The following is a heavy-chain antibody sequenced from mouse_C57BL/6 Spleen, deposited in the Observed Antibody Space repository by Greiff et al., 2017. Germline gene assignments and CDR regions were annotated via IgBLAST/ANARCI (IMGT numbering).Heavy chain of an antibody. CDR1: GYSIPSGYY. Sequence: EVKLQESGPGLVKPSQSLSLTCSVTGYSIPSGYYWNWIRQFPGNKLEWMGYISYDGSNNYNPSLKNRISITRDTSKNQFFLKLNSVTTEDTATYYCAREGDDYAMDYWGQGTSVTVSS. CDR2: ISYDGSN. J-gene: IGHJ4*01. CDR3: AREGDDYAMDY. V-gene: IGHV3-6*01.